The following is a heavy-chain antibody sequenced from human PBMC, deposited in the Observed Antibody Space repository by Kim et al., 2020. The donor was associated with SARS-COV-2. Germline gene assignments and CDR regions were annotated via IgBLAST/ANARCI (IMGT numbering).Heavy chain of an antibody. Sequence: GGSLRLFCAASGFTFSSYGMHWVRQAPGKGLERVAAILYDGSNKYYADAVKGRFTISRDNSKNTLYLQMNSLRAEDTAVYYCVRGGGVWFVELFYLFDYWGQGTLGTVSS. V-gene: IGHV3-33*05. D-gene: IGHD3-10*01. CDR3: VRGGGVWFVELFYLFDY. CDR1: GFTFSSYG. J-gene: IGHJ4*02. CDR2: ILYDGSNK.